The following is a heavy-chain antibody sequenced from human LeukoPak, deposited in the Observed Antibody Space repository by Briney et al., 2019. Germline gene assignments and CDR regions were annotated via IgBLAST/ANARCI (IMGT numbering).Heavy chain of an antibody. CDR2: IHTSGST. CDR1: GGSISSGSYY. V-gene: IGHV4-61*02. CDR3: AKGGRDGYNYLGY. J-gene: IGHJ4*02. D-gene: IGHD5-24*01. Sequence: SEALSLTCTVSGGSISSGSYYWSWIRQPAGKGLEWIGRIHTSGSTNYNPSLKSRVTISVDTSKNQFSLKLSSVTAADTAVYYCAKGGRDGYNYLGYWGQGTLVTVSS.